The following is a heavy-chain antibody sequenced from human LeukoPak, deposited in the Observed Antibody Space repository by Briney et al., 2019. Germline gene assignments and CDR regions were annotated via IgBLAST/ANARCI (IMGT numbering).Heavy chain of an antibody. CDR1: DYTFTNYG. CDR3: ARDYYDSSGYYYVFAY. CDR2: ISAYNGNT. V-gene: IGHV1-18*01. J-gene: IGHJ4*02. Sequence: ASVKVSCKASDYTFTNYGISWVRQAPGQGLEWMGWISAYNGNTNQAQKLQGRVTMTTDTSTHTAYMELRSLRSDDTAVYYCARDYYDSSGYYYVFAYWGQGTLVTVSS. D-gene: IGHD3-22*01.